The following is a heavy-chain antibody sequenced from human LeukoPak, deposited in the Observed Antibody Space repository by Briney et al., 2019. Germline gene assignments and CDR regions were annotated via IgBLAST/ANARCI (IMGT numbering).Heavy chain of an antibody. CDR2: INGGGDAT. V-gene: IGHV3-23*01. CDR3: ARCTASCYANAFDV. CDR1: DFTFSSYA. J-gene: IGHJ3*01. D-gene: IGHD2-2*01. Sequence: GGSLRLSCAASDFTFSSYAMSWVRQAPGKGLEWVSAINGGGDATEYADSVKGRFTISRDNSKNTLYLQMNSLRPDDTAVYYCARCTASCYANAFDVWGQGTLLTVSS.